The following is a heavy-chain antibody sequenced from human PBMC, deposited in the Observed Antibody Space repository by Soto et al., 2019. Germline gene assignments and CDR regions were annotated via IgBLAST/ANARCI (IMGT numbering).Heavy chain of an antibody. V-gene: IGHV6-1*01. D-gene: IGHD4-4*01. CDR3: ARDLVYTKGGMDV. CDR1: WHSVTITSAA. J-gene: IGHJ6*02. CDR2: TSYRAKWYN. Sequence: SQHRSLTCVISWHSVTITSAAWNCIRQSTSGGLERLSRTSYRAKWYNDYAGSLKSRITINPDTSKNQFSLQLNAVTPEDTAVYYCARDLVYTKGGMDVWGQGSTVT.